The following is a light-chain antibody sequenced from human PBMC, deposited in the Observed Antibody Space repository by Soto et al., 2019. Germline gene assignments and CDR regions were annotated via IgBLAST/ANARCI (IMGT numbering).Light chain of an antibody. V-gene: IGLV2-14*01. Sequence: QSALTQPASVSGCPGQSITISCTGTSSDVGGYNYVSWYQQHPGKAPKLMIYDVSNRPSGVSNRFSGSKSGNTASLTISGLQAEDEADYYCSSYTSSSFWVFGGGTKLTVL. J-gene: IGLJ3*02. CDR2: DVS. CDR3: SSYTSSSFWV. CDR1: SSDVGGYNY.